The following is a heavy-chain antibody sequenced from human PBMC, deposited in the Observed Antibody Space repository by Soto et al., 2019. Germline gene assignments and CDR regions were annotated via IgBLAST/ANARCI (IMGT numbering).Heavy chain of an antibody. CDR2: INPNSGGT. CDR3: ASRHCSSTTCYAFDS. CDR1: AYTFTTYY. Sequence: QVRLVQSGAEVKKPGASVKVSCKASAYTFTTYYIHWVRQAPGQGLEWMGFINPNSGGTKYAQSFRGRVTMTRATSASTTYMELSSLTSDDTAVFYCASRHCSSTTCYAFDSWGQGTLVTVSS. D-gene: IGHD2-2*01. V-gene: IGHV1-2*02. J-gene: IGHJ4*02.